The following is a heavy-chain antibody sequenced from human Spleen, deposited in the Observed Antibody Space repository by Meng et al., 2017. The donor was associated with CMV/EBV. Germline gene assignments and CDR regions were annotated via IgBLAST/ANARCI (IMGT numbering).Heavy chain of an antibody. CDR2: ITASGGST. CDR3: AKVDSGSWYRGFVDH. Sequence: GGSLRLSCAASGFTFRSYAMHWVRQAPGKGLEWVSPITASGGSTHYADSVRGRFTISRDNSKNTLYLQMNSLKPEDTGLYYCAKVDSGSWYRGFVDHWGRGTLVTVSS. D-gene: IGHD2-15*01. CDR1: GFTFRSYA. J-gene: IGHJ4*02. V-gene: IGHV3-23*01.